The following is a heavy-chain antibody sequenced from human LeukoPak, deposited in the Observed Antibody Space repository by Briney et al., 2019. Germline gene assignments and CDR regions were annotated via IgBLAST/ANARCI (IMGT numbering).Heavy chain of an antibody. CDR3: ARTWYSSGWFDY. D-gene: IGHD6-19*01. CDR1: GGSISSGDYY. Sequence: SQTLSLTCTVSGGSISSGDYYWSWIRQPPGKGPEWIGYIYYSGSTYYNPSLKSRVTISVDTSKNQFSLKLSSVTAADTAVYYCARTWYSSGWFDYWGQGTLVTVSS. CDR2: IYYSGST. V-gene: IGHV4-30-4*01. J-gene: IGHJ4*02.